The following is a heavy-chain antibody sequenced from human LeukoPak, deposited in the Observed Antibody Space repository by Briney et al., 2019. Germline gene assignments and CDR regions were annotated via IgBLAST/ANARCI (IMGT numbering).Heavy chain of an antibody. CDR1: GYTFTSYGISYA. V-gene: IGHV1-69*13. CDR3: AKDERNWNYNLASQTYD. D-gene: IGHD1-7*01. CDR2: IIPIFGTA. J-gene: IGHJ4*02. Sequence: ASVKVSCKASGYTFTSYGISYAISWVRQAPGQGLEWMGGIIPIFGTANYAQKFQGRVTITADESTSTAYMELSSLRSEDTAVYYCAKDERNWNYNLASQTYDWGQGTLVTVSS.